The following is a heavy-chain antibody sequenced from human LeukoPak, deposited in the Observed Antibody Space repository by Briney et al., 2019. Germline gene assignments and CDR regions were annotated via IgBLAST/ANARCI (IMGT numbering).Heavy chain of an antibody. CDR2: NIPIFGTA. CDR1: GGTYSSYV. CDR3: ASGGDRANYYYYYYMDV. V-gene: IGHV1-69*05. D-gene: IGHD2-21*02. J-gene: IGHJ6*03. Sequence: ASVKVSCKASGGTYSSYVISWVRQAPGQGLEWMGGNIPIFGTANYAQKFQGRVTITTDESTSTAYMELSSLRSEDTAVYYCASGGDRANYYYYYYMDVWGKGTTVTVSS.